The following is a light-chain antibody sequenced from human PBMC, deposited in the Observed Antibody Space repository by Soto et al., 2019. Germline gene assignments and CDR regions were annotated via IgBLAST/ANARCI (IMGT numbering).Light chain of an antibody. Sequence: DIQMTQSPSTLSASVGDRVTLTCRASQSISSWLAWYQQRPGKAPKLLIYKASNLESGVPSRFSGSGSGTEFTLTIRSLQPDDCGSYYCQQHNSYPLTLGGGSKVDIK. J-gene: IGKJ4*01. CDR2: KAS. V-gene: IGKV1-5*03. CDR3: QQHNSYPLT. CDR1: QSISSW.